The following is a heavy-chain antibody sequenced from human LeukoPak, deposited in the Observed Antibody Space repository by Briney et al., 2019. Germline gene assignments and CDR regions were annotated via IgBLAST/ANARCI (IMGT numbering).Heavy chain of an antibody. Sequence: KSSETLSLTCTVSGGSISNSDYFWGWIRQPPGKGLEWIGNIFYTGNAHYNPSLKSRVTISEDTSKNLFSLKLSSVTAADTAVYYCATDPAVVTEGYWGQGTLVTVSS. J-gene: IGHJ4*02. V-gene: IGHV4-39*07. CDR1: GGSISNSDYF. CDR2: IFYTGNA. D-gene: IGHD2-21*02. CDR3: ATDPAVVTEGY.